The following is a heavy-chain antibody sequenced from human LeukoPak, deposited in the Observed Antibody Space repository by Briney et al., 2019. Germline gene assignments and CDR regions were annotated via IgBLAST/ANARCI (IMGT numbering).Heavy chain of an antibody. CDR3: ARGRVRYFDWLRSYYFDY. D-gene: IGHD3-9*01. CDR1: GFTFSSYW. Sequence: PGGSLRLSCAAAGFTFSSYWMTGVRQAPGKGLEWVANIKQDGSEKYNVDSVKGRFTISRDNAKNSLYLQMNSLRAEDTAVYYCARGRVRYFDWLRSYYFDYWGQGTLVTVSS. J-gene: IGHJ4*02. CDR2: IKQDGSEK. V-gene: IGHV3-7*05.